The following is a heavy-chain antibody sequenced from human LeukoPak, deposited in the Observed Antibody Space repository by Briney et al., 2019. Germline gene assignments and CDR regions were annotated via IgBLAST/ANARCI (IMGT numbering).Heavy chain of an antibody. V-gene: IGHV1-2*02. CDR3: ARDMTGGIWARATSFDL. J-gene: IGHJ4*02. CDR2: INPDSGGY. D-gene: IGHD1-14*01. Sequence: GASVKVSCKTSGYTFSAFYMHWVRQAPGQRPEWMVWINPDSGGYEYGQKVQGRVTFPSDTSSTTIYMEVRSLKSDDTAVYYCARDMTGGIWARATSFDLWGQGTLVTVSS. CDR1: GYTFSAFY.